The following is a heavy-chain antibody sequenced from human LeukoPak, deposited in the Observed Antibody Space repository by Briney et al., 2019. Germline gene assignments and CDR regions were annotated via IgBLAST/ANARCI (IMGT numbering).Heavy chain of an antibody. J-gene: IGHJ4*02. Sequence: PGGSLRLSCVASGITFSSYAMNWVRQAPGKGLEWVSNIHFRSGGTFYADSVKGRFTISKDTSKNTLYLQMSSLRADDTAVYYCARDESDYWGQGTLVTVSS. V-gene: IGHV3-23*01. CDR2: IHFRSGGT. CDR3: ARDESDY. CDR1: GITFSSYA.